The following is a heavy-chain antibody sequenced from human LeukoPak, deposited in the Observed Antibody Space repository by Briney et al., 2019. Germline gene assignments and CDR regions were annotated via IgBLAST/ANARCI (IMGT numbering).Heavy chain of an antibody. D-gene: IGHD5-24*01. J-gene: IGHJ6*02. CDR2: ISGDGSST. Sequence: GGSLRLSCAASGFTFDDYAMHWVRQAPGEGLEWVSLISGDGSSTYYADSVKGRFTISRDNSKNSLYLQVNSLRTEDTALYYCAKGNGNSLYYYYGMDVWGQGTTVTVSS. V-gene: IGHV3-43*02. CDR3: AKGNGNSLYYYYGMDV. CDR1: GFTFDDYA.